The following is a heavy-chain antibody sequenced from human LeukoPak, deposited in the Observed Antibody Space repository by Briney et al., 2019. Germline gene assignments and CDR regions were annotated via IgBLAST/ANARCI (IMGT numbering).Heavy chain of an antibody. V-gene: IGHV1-3*01. CDR3: ARGSSSTYYYYGMGV. Sequence: ASVKVSCKASGYSFTYYAMHWVRQAPGQRLEWMGWITPGNGDIRYSQEFQGRVTITGDTSASTAYMELSSLRSEDTALYYCARGSSSTYYYYGMGVWGQGTTVTVSS. J-gene: IGHJ6*02. CDR2: ITPGNGDI. D-gene: IGHD6-13*01. CDR1: GYSFTYYA.